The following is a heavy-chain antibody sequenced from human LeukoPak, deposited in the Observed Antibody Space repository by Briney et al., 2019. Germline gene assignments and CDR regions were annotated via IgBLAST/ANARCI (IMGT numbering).Heavy chain of an antibody. Sequence: PPETLSLTCTVSGGSISSYYWSWIRQPPGKGLEWIGYIYYSGSTNYNPSLKSRDTISVDTSKNQFSLKLSSVTAADTAVYYCARARILGYCSGGSCYSLDYWGQGTLVTVSS. CDR2: IYYSGST. D-gene: IGHD2-15*01. V-gene: IGHV4-59*08. CDR3: ARARILGYCSGGSCYSLDY. CDR1: GGSISSYY. J-gene: IGHJ4*02.